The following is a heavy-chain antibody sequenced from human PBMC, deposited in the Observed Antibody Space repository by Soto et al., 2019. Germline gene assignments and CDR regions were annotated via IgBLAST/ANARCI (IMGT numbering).Heavy chain of an antibody. J-gene: IGHJ6*02. D-gene: IGHD3-10*01. CDR2: IYPGDSDT. V-gene: IGHV5-51*01. CDR1: GYSFTSYW. CDR3: ATANGSGSYPGTLPKYYYGMDV. Sequence: PGESLKISCKGSGYSFTSYWIGWVRQMPGKGLECMGIIYPGDSDTRYSPSFQGQVTISADKSISTAYLQWSSLKASDTAMYYCATANGSGSYPGTLPKYYYGMDVWGQGTTVTVSS.